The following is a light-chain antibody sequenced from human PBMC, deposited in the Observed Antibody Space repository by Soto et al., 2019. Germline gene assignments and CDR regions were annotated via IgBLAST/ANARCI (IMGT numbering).Light chain of an antibody. V-gene: IGKV3-11*01. J-gene: IGKJ5*01. CDR1: QSVSIY. CDR2: DAS. CDR3: QQRSNWPRIT. Sequence: ILLTQSLATLSLSPGERATLSCRASQSVSIYLAWYQQRPGQAPRLLIYDASNRATGIPARFSGSGSGTDFTLTISSLEPEDFAVYYCQQRSNWPRITFGQGTRLEIK.